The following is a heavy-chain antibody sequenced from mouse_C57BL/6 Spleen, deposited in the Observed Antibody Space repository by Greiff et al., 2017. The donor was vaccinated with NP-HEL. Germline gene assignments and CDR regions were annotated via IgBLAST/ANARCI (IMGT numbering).Heavy chain of an antibody. V-gene: IGHV1-82*01. D-gene: IGHD1-1*01. CDR2: IYPGDGDT. J-gene: IGHJ4*01. Sequence: VQLQQSGPELVKPGASVKISCKASGYAFSSSWMNWVKQRPGKGLEWIGRIYPGDGDTNYNGKFKGKATLTADKSSSPAYMQSTSLASEDSAVYFCARSYYGISYVPSYARDYWGQGTSVTVSS. CDR1: GYAFSSSW. CDR3: ARSYYGISYVPSYARDY.